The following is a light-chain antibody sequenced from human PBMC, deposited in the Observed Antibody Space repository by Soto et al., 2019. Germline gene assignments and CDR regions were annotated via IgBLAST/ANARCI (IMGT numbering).Light chain of an antibody. CDR3: GTWDSSLSIYV. Sequence: QSVLTQPPSVSAAPGQKVTISCSGSSSNIRNNYVSWYRQLPGTAPRLLIYDNNKRPSGIPDRFSGSKSGTSATLGITGLQTGDEADYYCGTWDSSLSIYVFGTGTKVTVL. CDR2: DNN. J-gene: IGLJ1*01. CDR1: SSNIRNNY. V-gene: IGLV1-51*01.